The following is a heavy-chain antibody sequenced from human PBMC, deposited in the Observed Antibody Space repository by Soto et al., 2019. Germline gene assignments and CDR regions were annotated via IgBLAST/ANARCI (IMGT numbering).Heavy chain of an antibody. Sequence: QVQLRESGPGLVKPSETLSLTCTVSGGSIRGYYWNWIRQSPGKGLEWIAYIYYSGSTNYNPSLKRRVTMSVDTSKNQFSLKLASVTAADAAVYFCARHEGYTTSWYPLDYWGQGTLVTVSS. CDR3: ARHEGYTTSWYPLDY. CDR1: GGSIRGYY. D-gene: IGHD3-16*02. V-gene: IGHV4-59*08. CDR2: IYYSGST. J-gene: IGHJ4*02.